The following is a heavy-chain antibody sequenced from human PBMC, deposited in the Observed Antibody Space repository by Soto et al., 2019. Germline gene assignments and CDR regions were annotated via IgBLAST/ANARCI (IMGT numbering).Heavy chain of an antibody. J-gene: IGHJ6*02. V-gene: IGHV3-9*01. CDR3: AKDRLVRKGYYYGMDV. D-gene: IGHD2-8*02. CDR2: ISWNSGSI. Sequence: GGSLRLSCAASGVTFDDYAMHWVRQAPGKGLEWVSGISWNSGSIGYADSVKGRFTISRDNAKNSLYLQMNSLRAEDTALYYCAKDRLVRKGYYYGMDVWGQGTTVTVSS. CDR1: GVTFDDYA.